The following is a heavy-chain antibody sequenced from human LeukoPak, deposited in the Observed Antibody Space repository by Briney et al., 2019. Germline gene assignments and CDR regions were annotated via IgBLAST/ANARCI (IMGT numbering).Heavy chain of an antibody. J-gene: IGHJ3*02. CDR1: GGSVSSGDYY. Sequence: PSQTLSLTCTVSGGSVSSGDYYWSWIRQPPGKGLEWIGYIYYSGSTYYNPSLKSRVTISVDTSKNHFSLKLRSVTAADTAVYYCARGGPGGAFAFDIWGQGTMVTVSS. CDR3: ARGGPGGAFAFDI. CDR2: IYYSGST. D-gene: IGHD2-21*01. V-gene: IGHV4-30-4*01.